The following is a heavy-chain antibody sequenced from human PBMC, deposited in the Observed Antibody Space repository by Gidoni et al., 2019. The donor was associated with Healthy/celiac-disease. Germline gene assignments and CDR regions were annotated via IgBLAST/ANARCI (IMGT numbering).Heavy chain of an antibody. J-gene: IGHJ4*02. CDR2: ISSSSSYI. CDR3: ARDGYYFDY. Sequence: EVQLVESGGGLVKPGGSLMPSCAASGFTFSSYSMNWVRQAPGKGLEWVSSISSSSSYIYYADSVKGRFTISRDNAKNSLYLQMNSLRAEDTAVYYCARDGYYFDYWGQGTLVTVSS. V-gene: IGHV3-21*01. CDR1: GFTFSSYS.